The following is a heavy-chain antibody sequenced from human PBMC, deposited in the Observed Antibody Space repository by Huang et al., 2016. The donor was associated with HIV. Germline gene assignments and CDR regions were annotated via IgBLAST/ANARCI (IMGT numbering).Heavy chain of an antibody. CDR1: GYTFTNFA. J-gene: IGHJ4*02. CDR3: ARGWLQLWYLAD. Sequence: QVQLVQSGPEVKSPGASVKVTCKASGYTFTNFAVLWVRQAPGQRPERLGWINAGTGDTNYSQKLPGRVTISRDTATSAAYLELSSLSSEDTAIYFCARGWLQLWYLADWGQGSLVTVSS. CDR2: INAGTGDT. D-gene: IGHD5-12*01. V-gene: IGHV1-3*01.